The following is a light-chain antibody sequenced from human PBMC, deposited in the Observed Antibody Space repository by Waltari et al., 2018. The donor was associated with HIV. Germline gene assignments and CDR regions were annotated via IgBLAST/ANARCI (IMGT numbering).Light chain of an antibody. V-gene: IGKV1-13*02. CDR2: DVF. J-gene: IGKJ5*01. CDR1: QGFSSA. Sequence: AIQLSQSPSSLSASVGDRVTITCRASQGFSSALAWFQQRPGKAPKVLIYDVFHLGSGVQSRFSGSGSVTDFTLAISSLQPEDSATYYCQQFYSFPITFGQGKRLEIK. CDR3: QQFYSFPIT.